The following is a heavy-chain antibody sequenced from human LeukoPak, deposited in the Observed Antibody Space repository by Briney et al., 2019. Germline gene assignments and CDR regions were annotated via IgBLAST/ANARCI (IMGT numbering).Heavy chain of an antibody. Sequence: GGSLRLSCAASGFTFSSYAMSWVRQAPGKGLEGVSAISGSGGSTYYADSVKGRFTISRDNSKNTLYLQMNSLRAEDTAVYYCAKLTTGYYYDSSGYGLFDYWGQGTLVTVSS. V-gene: IGHV3-23*01. J-gene: IGHJ4*02. CDR2: ISGSGGST. CDR3: AKLTTGYYYDSSGYGLFDY. D-gene: IGHD3-22*01. CDR1: GFTFSSYA.